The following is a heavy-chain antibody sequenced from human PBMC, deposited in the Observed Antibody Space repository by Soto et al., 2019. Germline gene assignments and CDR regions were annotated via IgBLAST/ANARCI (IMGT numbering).Heavy chain of an antibody. J-gene: IGHJ6*02. Sequence: EVQLVESGGGLVQPGGSLRLSCAASGFTFSSYWIHWVRQAPGKGRVWVSRIKGDGSRTDYAESVKGRFTISRDNAKNTVYLQMNSLRDEDTAVYYCARGLPGYYGMDVWGQGTTVTVSS. V-gene: IGHV3-74*01. D-gene: IGHD4-17*01. CDR2: IKGDGSRT. CDR1: GFTFSSYW. CDR3: ARGLPGYYGMDV.